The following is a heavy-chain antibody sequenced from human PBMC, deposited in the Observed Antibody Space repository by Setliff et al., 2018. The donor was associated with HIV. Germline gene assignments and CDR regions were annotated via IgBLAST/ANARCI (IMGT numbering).Heavy chain of an antibody. Sequence: ASVKVSCKPSGYSFTNYGINWVRQATGQGLEWMGWMNPNSGNTGYAQKFQGRVTITRNTSISTAYMELSSLRSEDTAVYYCARCYYDSSGPTDAFDIWGQGTVVTVSS. CDR2: MNPNSGNT. V-gene: IGHV1-8*03. J-gene: IGHJ3*02. D-gene: IGHD3-22*01. CDR3: ARCYYDSSGPTDAFDI. CDR1: GYSFTNYG.